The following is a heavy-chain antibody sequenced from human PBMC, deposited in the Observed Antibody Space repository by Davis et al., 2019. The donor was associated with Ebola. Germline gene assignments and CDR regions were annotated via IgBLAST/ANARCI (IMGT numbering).Heavy chain of an antibody. CDR1: GASFSGYY. Sequence: PSETLSPTCAVYGASFSGYYWSWFRQPPGRGLDWFGEINHSGSTNYNQSLKSRVPISVDTAKNQFSLKLGSVTAADTAVYYCARGPPLITILSYYYSYGMDVWGQGTTVTVSS. V-gene: IGHV4-34*01. CDR2: INHSGST. J-gene: IGHJ6*02. D-gene: IGHD3-3*01. CDR3: ARGPPLITILSYYYSYGMDV.